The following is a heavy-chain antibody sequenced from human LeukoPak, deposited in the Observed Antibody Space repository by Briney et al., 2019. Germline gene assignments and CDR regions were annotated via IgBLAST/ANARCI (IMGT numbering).Heavy chain of an antibody. V-gene: IGHV1-2*02. J-gene: IGHJ4*02. CDR2: INPNSGGT. CDR1: GYTFTGYY. D-gene: IGHD3-3*01. Sequence: GASVKVSCKASGYTFTGYYMHWVRQAPGQGLEWMGWINPNSGGTNYAQKFQGRVTMTRDTSISTAYMELSRLRSDDTAVYYCAKVFGGGWLTSDDYWGQGTLVTVSS. CDR3: AKVFGGGWLTSDDY.